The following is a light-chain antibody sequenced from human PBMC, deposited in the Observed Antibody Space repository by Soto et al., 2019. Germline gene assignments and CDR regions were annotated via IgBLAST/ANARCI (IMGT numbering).Light chain of an antibody. J-gene: IGKJ5*01. CDR2: DAS. Sequence: IVLTQSPATLSLSPGERATLSCRASQSVSSYLAWYQQKGGQAPRLLIYDASSRAPGIPPRFSGSGSGTDFTLTISSLEPEDSAVYYCQQRHMWPITFGQGTRLEIK. CDR1: QSVSSY. CDR3: QQRHMWPIT. V-gene: IGKV3-11*01.